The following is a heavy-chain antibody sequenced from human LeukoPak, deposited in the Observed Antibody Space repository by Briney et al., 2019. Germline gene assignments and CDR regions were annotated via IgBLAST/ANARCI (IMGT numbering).Heavy chain of an antibody. J-gene: IGHJ6*03. CDR1: GFTFHDYA. D-gene: IGHD3-3*01. Sequence: GGSLRLSCAASGFTFHDYAMHWVRQAPGKGLEWVSLITWDGGSTYYADSVKGRFTISRDNSKNTLYLQMNSLRAEDTAVYYCARGQYDDIWSGPEYYMDVWGEGTKVTVSS. CDR2: ITWDGGST. CDR3: ARGQYDDIWSGPEYYMDV. V-gene: IGHV3-43D*03.